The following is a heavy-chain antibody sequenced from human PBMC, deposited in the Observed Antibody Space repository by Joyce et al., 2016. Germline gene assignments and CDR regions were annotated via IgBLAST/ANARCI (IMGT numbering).Heavy chain of an antibody. CDR2: INPNSGGT. J-gene: IGHJ6*03. V-gene: IGHV1-2*06. D-gene: IGHD5-12*01. CDR3: ARGIVATYDYYYMDV. CDR1: GYTFTGYY. Sequence: QVQLVQSGAEVKKPGASVKVSCKASGYTFTGYYVLWVRQAPGQGLEWMGRINPNSGGTSYAQKFQGRVTMTRDTSISTAYMELSRLRSDDTAVYYCARGIVATYDYYYMDVWGKGTTVTVSS.